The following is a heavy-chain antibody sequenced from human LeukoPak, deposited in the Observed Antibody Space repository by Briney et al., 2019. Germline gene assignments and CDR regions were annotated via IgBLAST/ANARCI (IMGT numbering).Heavy chain of an antibody. Sequence: PGGSLRLSCAASGFTFSSTWMHWFRQAPGKGLVWVSRIHSDGSSTIYAESVKGRFTISRDNAKNTVYLQMNSLRAEDTSVYYCVRDETLWTLDWWGQGTLVSVSS. J-gene: IGHJ4*02. D-gene: IGHD1-1*01. CDR3: VRDETLWTLDW. CDR2: IHSDGSST. V-gene: IGHV3-74*01. CDR1: GFTFSSTW.